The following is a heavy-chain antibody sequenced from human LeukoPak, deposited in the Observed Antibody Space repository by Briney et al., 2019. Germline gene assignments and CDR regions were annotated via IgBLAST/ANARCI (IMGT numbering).Heavy chain of an antibody. CDR2: IWYGGGNK. Sequence: GTSLILSYAASGFSFSTYGMHWVRQAPGKGLEWVAVIWYGGGNKYYGDSVKGRFTISRDNSKNTLYLQMNSLRAEDTAVYYCVTGGGNSVVYWGQGTLVTVSS. J-gene: IGHJ4*02. V-gene: IGHV3-33*01. CDR1: GFSFSTYG. D-gene: IGHD4-23*01. CDR3: VTGGGNSVVY.